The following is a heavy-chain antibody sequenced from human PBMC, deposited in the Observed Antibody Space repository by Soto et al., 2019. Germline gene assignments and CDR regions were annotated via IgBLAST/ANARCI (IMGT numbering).Heavy chain of an antibody. CDR2: VSGSGSYT. V-gene: IGHV3-23*01. CDR1: GFTFSSYA. CDR3: AKCXGVYYWXFDS. Sequence: GGSLRLSCAASGFTFSSYAMTWVRQAPGKGLEWVSTVSGSGSYTYYADSVKGRFTISRDNSKNTVYLQMNSLRAEDTAVYYCAKCXGVYYWXFDSWGQXPLVTVSS. D-gene: IGHD3-3*01. J-gene: IGHJ4*02.